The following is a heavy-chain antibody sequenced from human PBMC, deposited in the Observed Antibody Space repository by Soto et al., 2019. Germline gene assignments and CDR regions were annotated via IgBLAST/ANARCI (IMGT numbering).Heavy chain of an antibody. CDR1: GGSISSYY. V-gene: IGHV4-59*08. CDR3: ARLSSWFDP. D-gene: IGHD1-26*01. CDR2: IYYSGST. Sequence: SETLSLTCTVSGGSISSYYWSWIRQPPGKGLEWIGYIYYSGSTNYNPSLKSRVTISVDTSKNQFSLKLSSVTAADTAVYYCARLSSWFDPWGQGTLVTVSS. J-gene: IGHJ5*02.